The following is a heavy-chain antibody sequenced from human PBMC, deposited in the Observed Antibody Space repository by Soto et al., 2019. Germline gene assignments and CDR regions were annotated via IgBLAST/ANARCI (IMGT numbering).Heavy chain of an antibody. CDR1: GYTFTTSW. Sequence: EVQLVQSGAEVKEPGESLKISCQGSGYTFTTSWIGWVRQMPGKGLELMGIIYPSDSDTRYSPSFQGQVTISADKSISTAYLQWISLKASDTAMYFCARLDGRQRLAGSCGQGTLVTVSS. J-gene: IGHJ5*02. CDR2: IYPSDSDT. CDR3: ARLDGRQRLAGS. V-gene: IGHV5-51*01. D-gene: IGHD6-25*01.